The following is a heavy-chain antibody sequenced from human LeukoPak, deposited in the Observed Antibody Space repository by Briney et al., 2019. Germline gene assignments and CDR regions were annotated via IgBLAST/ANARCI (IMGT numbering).Heavy chain of an antibody. V-gene: IGHV3-30-3*01. Sequence: GGSLRLSCAASGFTFSASAMHWVRQAPGKGLEWVAVISYDGNNKYHAESVKGRFTISRDNSKNTLYLQMNSLRGEDTAVYYCARDYFAAATLGTFWDYWGQGTLVTVSS. D-gene: IGHD3-3*01. CDR3: ARDYFAAATLGTFWDY. CDR2: ISYDGNNK. J-gene: IGHJ4*02. CDR1: GFTFSASA.